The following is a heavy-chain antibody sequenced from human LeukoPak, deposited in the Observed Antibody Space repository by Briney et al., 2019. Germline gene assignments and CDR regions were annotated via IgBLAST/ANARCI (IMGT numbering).Heavy chain of an antibody. D-gene: IGHD3-22*01. CDR3: ALLAKTYYYDSSGPSSGAEYFQH. CDR1: GYTFTSYG. V-gene: IGHV1-18*01. Sequence: ASVKVSCKASGYTFTSYGISWVRQAPGQGLEWMGWISAYNGNTNYAQKLRGRVTMTTDTSTSTAYMELRSLRSDDTAVYYCALLAKTYYYDSSGPSSGAEYFQHWGQGTLVTVSS. J-gene: IGHJ1*01. CDR2: ISAYNGNT.